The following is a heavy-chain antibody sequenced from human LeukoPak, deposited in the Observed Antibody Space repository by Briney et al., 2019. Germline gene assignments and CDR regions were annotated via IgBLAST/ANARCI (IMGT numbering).Heavy chain of an antibody. CDR1: GFIFSNYG. V-gene: IGHV3-33*01. CDR2: IWHDGSNK. CDR3: ARDLTGYSSNWYSD. Sequence: GGSLRLSCAASGFIFSNYGMHWVRQAPGKGLEWVAVIWHDGSNKYYVDSVKDRFTISRDNFKSMLYLQMNSLRAEDTALYYCARDLTGYSSNWYSDWGQGTLVTVSS. D-gene: IGHD6-13*01. J-gene: IGHJ4*02.